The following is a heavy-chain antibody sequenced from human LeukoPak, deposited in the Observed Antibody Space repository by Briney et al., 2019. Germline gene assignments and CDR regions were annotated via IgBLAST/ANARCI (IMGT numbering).Heavy chain of an antibody. CDR3: ARASWVSSADAVR. Sequence: GGSLRLSCAASGLSFTSFAMSWVRQAPARGPEWVSSLRGDGETFYADSVRGRFTLSRDDSRNTVYLQLNNLRVEDTAIYYCARASWVSSADAVRWGQGTQVTVSS. CDR1: GLSFTSFA. V-gene: IGHV3-23*01. D-gene: IGHD3-16*01. CDR2: LRGDGET. J-gene: IGHJ4*02.